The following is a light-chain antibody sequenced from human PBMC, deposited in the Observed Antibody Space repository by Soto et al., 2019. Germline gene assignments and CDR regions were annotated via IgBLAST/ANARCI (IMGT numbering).Light chain of an antibody. CDR2: EVS. V-gene: IGLV2-14*01. Sequence: QSALTQPASVSGSPGQSITISCTGTSSDVGGYNYVSWYQQHPGKAPKLMIYEVSSRPSGVSNRFSGSKSGNTASLTISGLQDEDAADYYCSSYTSSSTWLFGGGTKLTVL. J-gene: IGLJ3*02. CDR3: SSYTSSSTWL. CDR1: SSDVGGYNY.